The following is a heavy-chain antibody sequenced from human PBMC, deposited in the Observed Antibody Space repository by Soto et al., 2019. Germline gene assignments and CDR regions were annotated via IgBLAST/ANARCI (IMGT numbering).Heavy chain of an antibody. CDR1: GFTFSGKT. CDR2: ISSSTSTI. J-gene: IGHJ4*02. CDR3: ARTAARYSSSWYYFDY. Sequence: GGSLRLSCAASGFTFSGKTMYWVRQAPGKGLEWVSYISSSTSTIYYADSVKGRFTISRDNAKNSLYLQMNSLRDEDTAVYYCARTAARYSSSWYYFDYWGQGTLVTVSS. V-gene: IGHV3-48*02. D-gene: IGHD6-13*01.